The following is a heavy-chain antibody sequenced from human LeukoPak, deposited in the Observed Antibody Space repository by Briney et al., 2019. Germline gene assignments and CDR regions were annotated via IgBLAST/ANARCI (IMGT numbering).Heavy chain of an antibody. CDR3: ARTMYGVVSNCFDY. Sequence: ASVKVSCRASGYTFIVYYIHWVRQAPGQGREWMGWINPNNGDTNYAQRFQGRVTMTRDTSSNTAYMELTWLRSDDTAVYYCARTMYGVVSNCFDYWGQGTLVTVSS. CDR1: GYTFIVYY. D-gene: IGHD3-3*01. J-gene: IGHJ4*02. CDR2: INPNNGDT. V-gene: IGHV1-2*02.